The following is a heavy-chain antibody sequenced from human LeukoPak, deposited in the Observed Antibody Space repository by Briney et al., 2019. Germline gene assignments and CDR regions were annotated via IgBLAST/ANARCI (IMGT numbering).Heavy chain of an antibody. CDR3: ARETPRGGRYYFDY. V-gene: IGHV3-74*03. CDR1: GFTFSGYW. CDR2: TNPDGSTT. Sequence: GGSLRLACAASGFTFSGYWMHWVRQAPGKGLVWVSRTNPDGSTTTYADSVKGRFPISRDNAKNTLYLQMNSLRAEDTALYYCARETPRGGRYYFDYWGQGALVTVSS. J-gene: IGHJ4*02. D-gene: IGHD3-10*01.